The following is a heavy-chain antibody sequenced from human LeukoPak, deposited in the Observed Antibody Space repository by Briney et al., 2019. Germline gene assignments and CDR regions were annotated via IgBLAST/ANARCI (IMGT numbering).Heavy chain of an antibody. CDR2: SYNSGST. D-gene: IGHD5-12*01. CDR1: GGSMSSSTFH. CDR3: ASQGGGYDPFAY. V-gene: IGHV4-39*01. Sequence: SETLSLTCTVSGGSMSSSTFHWGWIRQAPGKGLEWIGSSYNSGSTWYNPSLKSRVTISVDTSKNQFSLKLSSVTAADTAVYYCASQGGGYDPFAYWGQGTLVTVSS. J-gene: IGHJ4*02.